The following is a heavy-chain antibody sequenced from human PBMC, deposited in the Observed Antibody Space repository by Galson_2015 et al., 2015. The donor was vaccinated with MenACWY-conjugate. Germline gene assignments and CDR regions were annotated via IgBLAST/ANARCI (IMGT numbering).Heavy chain of an antibody. V-gene: IGHV3-74*01. CDR1: GFIFNTYW. Sequence: SLRLSCAASGFIFNTYWMHWVRQAPGKGLVWVSHINWDGSTTSHADSVKGRFSISRDNAKNTLYLQMNSLTAEDTAVYYCARGGGYSYGHVAYWGQGALVTVSS. CDR2: INWDGSTT. J-gene: IGHJ4*02. CDR3: ARGGGYSYGHVAY. D-gene: IGHD5-18*01.